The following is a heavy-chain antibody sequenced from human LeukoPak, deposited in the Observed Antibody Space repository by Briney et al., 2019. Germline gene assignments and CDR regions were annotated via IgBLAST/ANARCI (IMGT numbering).Heavy chain of an antibody. CDR1: GFTFSGSA. CDR2: IRSKANSYAT. D-gene: IGHD3-22*01. J-gene: IGHJ4*02. V-gene: IGHV3-73*01. CDR3: TRRPRSDSSGYFDY. Sequence: TGGSLRLSCAASGFTFSGSAMHWVRLASGKGLEWVGRIRSKANSYATAYAASVKGRFTISRDDSKNTAYLQMNSQKTEDTAVYYCTRRPRSDSSGYFDYWGQGTLVTVSS.